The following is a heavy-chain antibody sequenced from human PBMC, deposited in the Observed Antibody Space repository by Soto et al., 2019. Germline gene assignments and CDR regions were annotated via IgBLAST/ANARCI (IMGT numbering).Heavy chain of an antibody. J-gene: IGHJ3*01. D-gene: IGHD2-21*02. Sequence: QVQLVQSGAEVKKPGSLLKVSCKASGATYSPFIAYAISWLRQAPGQGLEWMGSIIHLGSSQHYAEGFQGRATISADSSTFTVSLELTNLTSDDAAGYFCARSRDRCGGDCYSVYAAFDLWGQGTAVTVSS. CDR1: GATYSPFIAYA. CDR2: IIHLGSSQ. CDR3: ARSRDRCGGDCYSVYAAFDL. V-gene: IGHV1-69*04.